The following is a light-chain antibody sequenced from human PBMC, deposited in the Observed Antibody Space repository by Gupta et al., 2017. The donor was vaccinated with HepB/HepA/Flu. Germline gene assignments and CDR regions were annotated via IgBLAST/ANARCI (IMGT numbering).Light chain of an antibody. J-gene: IGLJ2*01. Sequence: QSVLTQPPSVSGAPGQRVNISCTGSSSNIGAGYDVHWYQQLPGTAPKLLIHGNSNRPSGVPDRFSGSKSGTSASLAITGLQAEDEADYYCQSYDSSLSGPVVFGGGTKLTVL. CDR1: SSNIGAGYD. V-gene: IGLV1-40*01. CDR3: QSYDSSLSGPVV. CDR2: GNS.